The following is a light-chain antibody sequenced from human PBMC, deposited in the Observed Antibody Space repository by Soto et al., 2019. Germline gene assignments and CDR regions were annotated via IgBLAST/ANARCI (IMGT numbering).Light chain of an antibody. CDR3: CSYAGTSTFDVV. CDR2: DGS. Sequence: QSALTQPASVSGSPGQSITISCTGTSSDVGSYNLVSWYQQHPGKAPKLMIYDGSKRPSGVSNRFSGSKSGNTASLTISGLQAEAEADYYCCSYAGTSTFDVVFGGGTKLTVL. CDR1: SSDVGSYNL. V-gene: IGLV2-23*03. J-gene: IGLJ2*01.